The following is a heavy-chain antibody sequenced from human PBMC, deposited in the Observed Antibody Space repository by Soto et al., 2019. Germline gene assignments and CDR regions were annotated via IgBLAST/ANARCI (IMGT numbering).Heavy chain of an antibody. CDR3: ASSGEWRPFDY. V-gene: IGHV4-34*01. J-gene: IGHJ4*02. CDR1: GGSFSGYY. Sequence: QVQLQQRGAGLLKPSETLSLTCAVYGGSFSGYYWSWIRQPPGKGLEWIGEINHSGSTNYNPSLKSRVTISVDTSKNQFSLKLSSVTAADTAVYYCASSGEWRPFDYWGQGTLVTVSS. CDR2: INHSGST. D-gene: IGHD1-26*01.